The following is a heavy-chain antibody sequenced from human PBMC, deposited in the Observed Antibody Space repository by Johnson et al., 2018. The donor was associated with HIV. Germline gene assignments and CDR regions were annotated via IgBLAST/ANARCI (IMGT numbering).Heavy chain of an antibody. Sequence: MQLVESGGGLVQPGGSLRLSCAASGFTFSSYWMSWVRQAPGKGLEWVANIKQDGSEKYYVDSVKGRFTISRDNAKNSLYLQMNSLRAEDTAVYYCAREGFIPVLLRGGAFDIWGQGTMVTVSS. J-gene: IGHJ3*02. V-gene: IGHV3-7*01. D-gene: IGHD3-10*01. CDR1: GFTFSSYW. CDR3: AREGFIPVLLRGGAFDI. CDR2: IKQDGSEK.